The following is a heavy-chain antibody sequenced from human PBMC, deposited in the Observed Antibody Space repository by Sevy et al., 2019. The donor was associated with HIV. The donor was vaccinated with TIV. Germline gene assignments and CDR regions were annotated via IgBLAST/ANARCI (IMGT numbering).Heavy chain of an antibody. CDR3: AKERTGSGWWDYFDY. V-gene: IGHV3-23*01. D-gene: IGHD6-19*01. CDR2: ISGSGGIT. CDR1: GFTFSSYA. Sequence: GGSLRLSCAASGFTFSSYAMSWVRQAPGKGLEWVSAISGSGGITYYADSVKGRFTISRDNSKKALYLQMNSLRAEGMGVYDCAKERTGSGWWDYFDYWGQGTLVTVSS. J-gene: IGHJ4*02.